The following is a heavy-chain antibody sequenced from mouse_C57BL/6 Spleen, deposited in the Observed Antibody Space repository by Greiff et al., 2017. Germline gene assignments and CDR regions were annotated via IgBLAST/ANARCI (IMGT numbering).Heavy chain of an antibody. D-gene: IGHD3-2*02. CDR3: ARGGSSGYGFAY. CDR2: ISDGGSYT. CDR1: GFTFSSYA. Sequence: EVMLVESGGGLVKPGGSLKLSCAASGFTFSSYAMSWVRQTPEKRLEWVATISDGGSYTYYPDNVKGRFTISRDNAKNNLYLQMSHLKSEDTAMYYCARGGSSGYGFAYWGQGTLVTVSA. V-gene: IGHV5-4*03. J-gene: IGHJ3*01.